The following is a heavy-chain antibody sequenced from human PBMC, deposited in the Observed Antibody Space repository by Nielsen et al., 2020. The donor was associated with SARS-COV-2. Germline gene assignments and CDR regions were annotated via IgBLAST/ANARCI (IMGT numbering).Heavy chain of an antibody. CDR1: GFTFSSYS. D-gene: IGHD5-18*01. V-gene: IGHV3-23*01. CDR2: ISGSGGST. Sequence: GESLKISCAASGFTFSSYSMNWVRQAPGKGLEWVSAISGSGGSTYYADSVKGRFTISRDNSKNTLYLQMNSLRPEDTAVYYCAREFALRDTAYFDYWGQGTLVTVSS. J-gene: IGHJ4*02. CDR3: AREFALRDTAYFDY.